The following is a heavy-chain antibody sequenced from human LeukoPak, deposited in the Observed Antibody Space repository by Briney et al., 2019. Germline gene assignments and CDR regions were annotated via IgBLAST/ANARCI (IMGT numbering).Heavy chain of an antibody. D-gene: IGHD4-17*01. CDR1: GGSISSYY. Sequence: KSSETLSLTCTVSGGSISSYYWSWIRQPPGKGLEWIGYIYNSGSTNYNPSLKSRVTISVHTSKNQFSLELSSVTAADTAVYYCTIGPDDYGDYGGENWFDPWGQGTLVTVSS. V-gene: IGHV4-59*01. CDR2: IYNSGST. CDR3: TIGPDDYGDYGGENWFDP. J-gene: IGHJ5*02.